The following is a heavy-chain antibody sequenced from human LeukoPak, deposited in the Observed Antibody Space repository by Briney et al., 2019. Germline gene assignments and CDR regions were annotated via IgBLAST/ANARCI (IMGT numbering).Heavy chain of an antibody. Sequence: GASVKVSCKASGYTFTSYYIHWVRQAPGQGLEWMAIINPSGGSTSYAQKFQGRVTITTDESMSTAYMELSSLRSEDTAVYYCARDNGSGYSYGLDRVAFDIWGQGTMVTVSS. CDR2: INPSGGST. V-gene: IGHV1-46*01. J-gene: IGHJ3*02. D-gene: IGHD5-18*01. CDR3: ARDNGSGYSYGLDRVAFDI. CDR1: GYTFTSYY.